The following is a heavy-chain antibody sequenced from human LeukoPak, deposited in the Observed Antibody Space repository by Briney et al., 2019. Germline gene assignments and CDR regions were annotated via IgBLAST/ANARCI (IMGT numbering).Heavy chain of an antibody. V-gene: IGHV4-39*01. D-gene: IGHD3-9*01. CDR2: IYYSGST. Sequence: PSETLSLTCTVPGGSISSSSYYWGWIRQPPGKGLEWIGSIYYSGSTYYNPSLKSRVTISVDTSKNQFSLKLSSVTAADTAVYYCARYDFDILTGYHRGGMDVWGQGTTVTVSS. J-gene: IGHJ6*02. CDR1: GGSISSSSYY. CDR3: ARYDFDILTGYHRGGMDV.